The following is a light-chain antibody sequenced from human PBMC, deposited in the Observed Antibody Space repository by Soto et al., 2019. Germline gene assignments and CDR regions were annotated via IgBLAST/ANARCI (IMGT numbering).Light chain of an antibody. V-gene: IGKV2-28*01. Sequence: DIVMTQSPLSLPVTPGEPASISCRSSQSLLFSNGYHYLDWYLQKPGQSPQLLIYLGSNRASGVTDRFSGSGSGTDFTLKISRVEAEDVGVYYCMQGVETPFTFGPGTKVDIK. CDR3: MQGVETPFT. J-gene: IGKJ3*01. CDR1: QSLLFSNGYHY. CDR2: LGS.